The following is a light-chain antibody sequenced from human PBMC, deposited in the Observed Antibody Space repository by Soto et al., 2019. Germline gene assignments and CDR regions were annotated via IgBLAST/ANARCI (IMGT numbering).Light chain of an antibody. J-gene: IGKJ4*01. CDR1: QSISSY. CDR2: AAS. CDR3: QQSYSTPELT. V-gene: IGKV1-39*01. Sequence: DIQMTQSPSSLSASVGDRVTITCRASQSISSYLNWYQQKPGKAPKLLIYAASSLQSGVPSRFSGSGSGTGFTLTISSLQPEDFATYFCQQSYSTPELTFGGGTKAEIK.